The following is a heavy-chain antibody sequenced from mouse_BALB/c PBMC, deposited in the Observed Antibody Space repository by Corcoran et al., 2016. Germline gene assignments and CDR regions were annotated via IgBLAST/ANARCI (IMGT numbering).Heavy chain of an antibody. CDR2: INTYTGEP. V-gene: IGHV9-3-1*01. CDR3: AITPAVADYYAMDY. Sequence: QIQLVQSGPELKKPGETVKISCKASGYTFTNYGMNWVKQAPGKGLKWMGWINTYTGEPTYADDFKGRFAFSLETSASTAYLQINNLKNEDTATYFCAITPAVADYYAMDYWGQGTSVTVSS. D-gene: IGHD1-1*01. CDR1: GYTFTNYG. J-gene: IGHJ4*01.